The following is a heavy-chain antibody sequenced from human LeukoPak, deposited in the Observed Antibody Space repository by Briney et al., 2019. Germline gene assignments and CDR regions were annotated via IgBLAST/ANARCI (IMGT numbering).Heavy chain of an antibody. V-gene: IGHV4-30-4*01. Sequence: SGTLSLTCTVSGGSISSGDYYWSWIRQPPGKGLEWIGYIYYSGSTYYNPSLKSRVTISVDTSKNQFSLKLSSVTAADTAVYYCASHCSSTSCPIGYWGQGTLVTVSS. CDR3: ASHCSSTSCPIGY. J-gene: IGHJ4*02. CDR1: GGSISSGDYY. CDR2: IYYSGST. D-gene: IGHD2-2*01.